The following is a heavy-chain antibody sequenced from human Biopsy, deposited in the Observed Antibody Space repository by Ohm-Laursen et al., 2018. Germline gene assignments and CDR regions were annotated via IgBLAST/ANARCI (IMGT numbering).Heavy chain of an antibody. V-gene: IGHV1-69*06. Sequence: SSVKVSCNASGGTFTDHAVGWVRQAPGQGLEWVGSSIPLFNTANYADKFQGRVTLTADKSTTTAYMELSSLRSEDTAIYYCARFPLGAYDDSGSYRAVEHWYFDLWGRGTLATVSS. CDR2: SIPLFNTA. CDR1: GGTFTDHA. CDR3: ARFPLGAYDDSGSYRAVEHWYFDL. J-gene: IGHJ2*01. D-gene: IGHD3-22*01.